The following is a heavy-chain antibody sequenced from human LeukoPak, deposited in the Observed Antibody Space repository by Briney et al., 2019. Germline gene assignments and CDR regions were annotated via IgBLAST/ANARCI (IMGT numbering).Heavy chain of an antibody. J-gene: IGHJ3*02. CDR2: ISSSSAYI. CDR1: GFTFSSYS. D-gene: IGHD1-1*01. Sequence: GGSLRLSCAASGFTFSSYSVNWVRHAPGKGLEWVSSISSSSAYIYYADSVKGRFTISRDNSKNTLYLQMNSLRAEDTAVYYCARDRIGRTGTTSWFVWRVGALDIWGQGTMVTVSS. V-gene: IGHV3-21*01. CDR3: ARDRIGRTGTTSWFVWRVGALDI.